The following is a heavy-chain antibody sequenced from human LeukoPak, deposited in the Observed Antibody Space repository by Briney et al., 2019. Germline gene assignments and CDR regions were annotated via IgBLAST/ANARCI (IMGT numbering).Heavy chain of an antibody. CDR1: GYTFTSYG. CDR3: ARDRGNYDSSDPLDY. Sequence: ASVKVSCKASGYTFTSYGITWVRQAPGQGLEWMGWISGYNGITNYAQKLQGRVTMTTDTSTSTAYMELRSLTSDDTAVYYCARDRGNYDSSDPLDYWGQGTLVTVSS. V-gene: IGHV1-18*01. J-gene: IGHJ4*02. D-gene: IGHD3-22*01. CDR2: ISGYNGIT.